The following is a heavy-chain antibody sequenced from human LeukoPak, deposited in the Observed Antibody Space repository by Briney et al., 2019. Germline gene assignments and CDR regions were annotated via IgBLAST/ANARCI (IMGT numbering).Heavy chain of an antibody. CDR1: GGTFSSYA. CDR2: IIPIFGTV. V-gene: IGHV1-69*01. CDR3: ARGQQLVGNYYYYGIEV. J-gene: IGHJ6*02. D-gene: IGHD6-13*01. Sequence: PEASVKVSCKASGGTFSSYAISWVRQAPGQGLEWMGGIIPIFGTVHYAQTFQGRVTITADESTNTAYMELTSLRSDDTALYYCARGQQLVGNYYYYGIEVWGQGTTVTVSS.